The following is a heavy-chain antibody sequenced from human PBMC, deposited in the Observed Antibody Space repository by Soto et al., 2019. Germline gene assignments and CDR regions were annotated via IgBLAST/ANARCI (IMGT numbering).Heavy chain of an antibody. D-gene: IGHD2-2*01. CDR3: AATGYCSSTSCYVSDY. V-gene: IGHV3-23*01. J-gene: IGHJ4*02. CDR2: ISGSGGST. CDR1: GSTFTTLP. Sequence: EVQLLESGGGLVQPGGSWGPSGAPPGSTFTTLPIAGVPRAPGRGLRWVSAISGSGGSTYYADSVKGRFTISRDNSKNTLYLQMNSLRAEDTAVYYCAATGYCSSTSCYVSDYWGQGTLVTVSS.